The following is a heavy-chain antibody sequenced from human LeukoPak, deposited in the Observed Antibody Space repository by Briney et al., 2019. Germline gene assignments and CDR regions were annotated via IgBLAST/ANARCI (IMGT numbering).Heavy chain of an antibody. D-gene: IGHD6-13*01. CDR2: INWNGGST. V-gene: IGHV3-20*04. Sequence: GGSLRLSCAASGFTFDDFGMSWVRQAPGKGLEWVSGINWNGGSTGYADSVKGRFTISRDNAKNSLYLQMNSLRAEDTALYYCARGTLKAAATDFDYWGQGTLVTVSP. CDR1: GFTFDDFG. CDR3: ARGTLKAAATDFDY. J-gene: IGHJ4*02.